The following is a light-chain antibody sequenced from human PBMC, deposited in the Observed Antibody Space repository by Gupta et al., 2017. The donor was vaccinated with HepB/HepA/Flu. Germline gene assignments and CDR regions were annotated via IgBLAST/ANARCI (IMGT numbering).Light chain of an antibody. CDR1: QDIFNY. CDR2: DAS. J-gene: IGKJ4*01. CDR3: LQNSKVPLT. V-gene: IGKV1-33*01. Sequence: DGRRTQSPSSLPASVGDRVTITCQASQDIFNYLNWYQQKPGKAPKLLIYDASTLETGVSSRFSGSGSGTDFTFTISSLQPEDVATYYCLQNSKVPLTFGGGTKVEIK.